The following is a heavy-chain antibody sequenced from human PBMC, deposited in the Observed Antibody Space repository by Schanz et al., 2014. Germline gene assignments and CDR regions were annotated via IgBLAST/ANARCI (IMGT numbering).Heavy chain of an antibody. CDR2: ISGSGVTI. CDR3: AKDLYNYGIFDS. D-gene: IGHD3-16*01. V-gene: IGHV3-23*04. J-gene: IGHJ5*01. Sequence: VQVVESGGGVVQPGRSLRLSCVASGFTFNNYGMHWVRQTPGKGLEWVSVISGSGVTIYYADSVKGRFTISRDNSKNTLYLQMNSLRADDTAVYYCAKDLYNYGIFDSWGQGTLVTVSS. CDR1: GFTFNNYG.